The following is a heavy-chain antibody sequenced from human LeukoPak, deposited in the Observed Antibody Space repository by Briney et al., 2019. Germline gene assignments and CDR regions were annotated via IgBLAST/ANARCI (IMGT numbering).Heavy chain of an antibody. V-gene: IGHV3-23*01. CDR2: ISDSGYST. CDR1: GFTFSNYD. Sequence: TGGSLRLSCAAPGFTFSNYDMSWVRQAPGKGLEWVSAISDSGYSTSYADSVKGRFTISRDNSKNTVYLQMNNLRAEDTAVFYCAKRTILTAPFDPWGQGTLVTVSS. D-gene: IGHD3-9*01. J-gene: IGHJ5*02. CDR3: AKRTILTAPFDP.